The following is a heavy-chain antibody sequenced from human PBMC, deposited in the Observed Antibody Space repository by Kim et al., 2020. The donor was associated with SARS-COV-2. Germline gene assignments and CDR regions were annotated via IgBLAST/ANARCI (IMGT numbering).Heavy chain of an antibody. J-gene: IGHJ4*02. CDR2: LNHSGST. V-gene: IGHV4-34*01. CDR1: GGSFSGYY. Sequence: SETLSLTCAVYGGSFSGYYWSWIRQPPGKGLEWVGELNHSGSTNSNPSLKSRVTISVDTSKNQFALKLSSVTAADTAVYYCARGLGRVVEARRIYYWGQGTLVTVSS. D-gene: IGHD6-6*01. CDR3: ARGLGRVVEARRIYY.